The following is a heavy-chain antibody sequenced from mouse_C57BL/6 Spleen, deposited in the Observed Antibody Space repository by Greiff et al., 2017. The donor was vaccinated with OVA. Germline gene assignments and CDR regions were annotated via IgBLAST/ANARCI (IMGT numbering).Heavy chain of an antibody. J-gene: IGHJ4*01. Sequence: EVMLVEPGGGLVKPGGSLKLSCAASGFTFSDYGMHWVRQAPEKGLEWVAYIRSGSSTINYADTVKGRVTISRDNAKNTLFLQITSLRSEDTAMYYCAREHDGDDDYAMDDWGKGTSVTVSS. V-gene: IGHV5-17*01. CDR2: IRSGSSTI. D-gene: IGHD2-2*01. CDR1: GFTFSDYG. CDR3: AREHDGDDDYAMDD.